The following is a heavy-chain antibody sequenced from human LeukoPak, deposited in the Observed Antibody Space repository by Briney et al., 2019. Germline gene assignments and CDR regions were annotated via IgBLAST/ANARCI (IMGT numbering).Heavy chain of an antibody. CDR2: ISSSGSTI. V-gene: IGHV3-48*03. D-gene: IGHD3-10*02. CDR3: AELGITMIGGV. Sequence: WGSLRLSCAASGFTFSSYEMNWVRQAPGKGLEWVSYISSSGSTIYYADSVKGRFTISRDNAKNSLYLQMNSLRAEDTAVYYCAELGITMIGGVWGKGTAVTISS. CDR1: GFTFSSYE. J-gene: IGHJ6*04.